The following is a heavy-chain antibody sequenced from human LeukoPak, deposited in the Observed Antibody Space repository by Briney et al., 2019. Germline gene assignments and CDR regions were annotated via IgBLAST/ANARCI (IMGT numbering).Heavy chain of an antibody. V-gene: IGHV4-59*08. CDR2: IYYSGST. J-gene: IGHJ4*02. CDR3: ARHRRWLQFARGFDY. CDR1: GGSISSYY. Sequence: SETLSLTCTVSGGSISSYYWSWIRQPPGKGLEWIGYIYYSGSTNYNPSLKSRVTISVDTSKNQFSLKLSSVTAADTAVYYCARHRRWLQFARGFDYWGQGTLVTVSS. D-gene: IGHD5-24*01.